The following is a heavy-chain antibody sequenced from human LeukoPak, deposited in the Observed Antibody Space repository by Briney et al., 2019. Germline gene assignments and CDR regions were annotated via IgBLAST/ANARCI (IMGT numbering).Heavy chain of an antibody. V-gene: IGHV4-4*07. J-gene: IGHJ5*02. Sequence: SETLSLTCNVSGASISSYYWSWIRQPAGKGLEWIGRIYISGTTNYDPSLKSRVTMSVDTSKNQFSLKLNSVTAADTAVYYCARSDSIIRSFDPWGQGTLVTVSS. CDR3: ARSDSIIRSFDP. D-gene: IGHD4-11*01. CDR2: IYISGTT. CDR1: GASISSYY.